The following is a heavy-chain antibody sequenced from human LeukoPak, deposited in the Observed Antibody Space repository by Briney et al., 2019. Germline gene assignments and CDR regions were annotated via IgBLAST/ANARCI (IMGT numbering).Heavy chain of an antibody. CDR3: AKGALLPAGHTRYFFDY. CDR1: GFPFSTYA. D-gene: IGHD1-26*01. CDR2: ISGSETST. Sequence: GGSLRLSCAASGFPFSTYAMSWVRQAPGKGLEWVSAISGSETSTYYADSVKGRFTISRDTSKNTLYLQMNSLRAEDTAVYYCAKGALLPAGHTRYFFDYWGQGTLVTVSS. V-gene: IGHV3-23*01. J-gene: IGHJ4*02.